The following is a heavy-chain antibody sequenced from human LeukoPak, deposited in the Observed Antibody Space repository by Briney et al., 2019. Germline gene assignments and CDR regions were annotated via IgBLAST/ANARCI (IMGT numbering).Heavy chain of an antibody. V-gene: IGHV3-30*03. CDR2: ISYDGSNK. Sequence: PGGSLRLSCAASGFTFSSYGMHWVRQAPGKGLEWVAVISYDGSNKYYADSVKGRFTISRDNSKNTLYLQMNSLRAEDTAVYYCARVDSGSSSWASYYYYYMDVWGKGTTVTISS. CDR1: GFTFSSYG. D-gene: IGHD6-13*01. J-gene: IGHJ6*03. CDR3: ARVDSGSSSWASYYYYYMDV.